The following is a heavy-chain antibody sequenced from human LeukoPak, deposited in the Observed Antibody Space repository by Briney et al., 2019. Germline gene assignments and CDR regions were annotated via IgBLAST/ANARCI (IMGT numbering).Heavy chain of an antibody. V-gene: IGHV3-23*01. CDR2: ITGSGGP. Sequence: GRSLRLSCAASGFTFSSYAMSWVRQAPGKGLEWVSAITGSGGPYYADSVRGRFTISRDNSKNTLYLQMNSLRAEDTAVYYCAKEGAVAGTGYFDYWGQGTLVTVSS. J-gene: IGHJ4*02. D-gene: IGHD6-19*01. CDR1: GFTFSSYA. CDR3: AKEGAVAGTGYFDY.